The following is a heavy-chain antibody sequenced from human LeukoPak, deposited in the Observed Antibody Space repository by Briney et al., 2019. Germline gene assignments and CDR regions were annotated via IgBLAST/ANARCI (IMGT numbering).Heavy chain of an antibody. V-gene: IGHV3-23*01. Sequence: GGSLRLSCAASRFTFSSYSMNWVRQAPGKGLEWVSAISGSGGSTYYADSVKGRFTISRDNSKNTLYLQMNSLRAEDTAVYYCAKFTIFGVARYHYMDVWGKGTTVTVSS. CDR2: ISGSGGST. J-gene: IGHJ6*03. CDR3: AKFTIFGVARYHYMDV. D-gene: IGHD3-3*01. CDR1: RFTFSSYS.